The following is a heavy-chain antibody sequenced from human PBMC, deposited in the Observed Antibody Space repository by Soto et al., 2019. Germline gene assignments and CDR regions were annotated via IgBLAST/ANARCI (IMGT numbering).Heavy chain of an antibody. CDR3: AKGLLERRSYYYYGMDV. Sequence: TVGSPRLSCAASGFTFDDYAMHWVRQAPGKGLEWVSGISWNSGSIGYADSVKGRFTISRDNAKNSLYLQMNSLRAEDTALYYCAKGLLERRSYYYYGMDVWGQGTTVTVSS. CDR1: GFTFDDYA. V-gene: IGHV3-9*01. J-gene: IGHJ6*02. D-gene: IGHD1-1*01. CDR2: ISWNSGSI.